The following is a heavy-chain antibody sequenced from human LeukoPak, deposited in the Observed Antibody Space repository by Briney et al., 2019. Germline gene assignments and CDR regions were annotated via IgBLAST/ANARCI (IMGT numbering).Heavy chain of an antibody. CDR1: GFTFSNHG. Sequence: GGSLRLSCAASGFTFSNHGMNWVRQAPGKGLEWVSGIRTDGVTTYYADSVKGRFIISRDNSQNTVWLQMNSLSAEDTAVYYCAELGITMIGGVWGKGTTVTISS. V-gene: IGHV3-23*01. D-gene: IGHD3-10*02. CDR3: AELGITMIGGV. CDR2: IRTDGVTT. J-gene: IGHJ6*04.